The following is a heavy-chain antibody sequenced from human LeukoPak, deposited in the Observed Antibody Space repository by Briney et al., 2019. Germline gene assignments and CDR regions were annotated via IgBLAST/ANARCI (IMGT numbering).Heavy chain of an antibody. CDR2: ISSSGSTT. CDR1: GFTFSTYE. D-gene: IGHD3-16*01. Sequence: PGGSLRLSCAASGFTFSTYEMNWVRQAPGKGLEWVSHISSSGSTTYYADSVKGRFTISRDNAKNSLYLQMNSLRAEDTAVYYCARDRSDYSIKYYYYYGMDVWGQGTTVTVSS. J-gene: IGHJ6*02. V-gene: IGHV3-48*03. CDR3: ARDRSDYSIKYYYYYGMDV.